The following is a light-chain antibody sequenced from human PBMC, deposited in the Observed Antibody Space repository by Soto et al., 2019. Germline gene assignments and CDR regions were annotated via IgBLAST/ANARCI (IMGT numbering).Light chain of an antibody. CDR1: TSDIGDSKY. Sequence: QSALTQPASVSGSPGQSITISCTGTTSDIGDSKYVSWYQQHPGKAPKLMIYDVSNRPSGVSNRFSGSKSGNTASLTISGLQAEDEADYYCSSYTTSGTVLFGGGTNLTVL. CDR2: DVS. V-gene: IGLV2-14*03. J-gene: IGLJ3*02. CDR3: SSYTTSGTVL.